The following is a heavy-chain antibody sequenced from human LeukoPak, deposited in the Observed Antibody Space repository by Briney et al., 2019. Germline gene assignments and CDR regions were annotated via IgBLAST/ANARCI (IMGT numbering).Heavy chain of an antibody. CDR2: ISSNGDNT. V-gene: IGHV3-64D*06. Sequence: GGSLRLSCSVSGFTFSTYVMHWVRQAPGKGLEYVSAISSNGDNTYYADSVKGRFTIPRDNSKKTLYLQMSSLRADDTAVYYCVRGTGYWGQGTLVTVSS. CDR1: GFTFSTYV. J-gene: IGHJ4*02. CDR3: VRGTGY.